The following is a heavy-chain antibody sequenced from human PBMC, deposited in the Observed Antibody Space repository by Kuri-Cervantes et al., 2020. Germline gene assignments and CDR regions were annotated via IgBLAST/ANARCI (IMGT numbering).Heavy chain of an antibody. J-gene: IGHJ1*01. Sequence: GGSLRLSCVASGFMFSSYGMHWVRQAPGKGLEWVAFIQYDGSNKFYADSVKGRFTISRDSRNTLYLQMNRLRVEDTAVYYCAKDVRTQGPYFQYWGQGTLVTVSS. V-gene: IGHV3-30*02. CDR2: IQYDGSNK. CDR3: AKDVRTQGPYFQY. CDR1: GFMFSSYG. D-gene: IGHD1-14*01.